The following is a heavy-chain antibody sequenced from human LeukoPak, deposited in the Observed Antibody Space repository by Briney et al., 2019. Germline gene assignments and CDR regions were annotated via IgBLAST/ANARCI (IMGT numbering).Heavy chain of an antibody. CDR1: GYNFITYG. CDR2: SSAYNGNT. CDR3: AREGVELSSPFDY. V-gene: IGHV1-18*01. Sequence: ASVKVSCEASGYNFITYGITWGRHAPGQGLEWMGWSSAYNGNTNYAQKCQGRVTMTTDTSTSTVYMELRRLRSDDTAVYYCAREGVELSSPFDYWGQGTLVTVSS. D-gene: IGHD3-16*02. J-gene: IGHJ4*02.